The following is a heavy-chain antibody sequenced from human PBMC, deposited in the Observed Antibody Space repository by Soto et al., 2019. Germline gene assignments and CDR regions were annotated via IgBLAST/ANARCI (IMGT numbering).Heavy chain of an antibody. CDR1: GGSDIRGDYF. J-gene: IGHJ6*02. CDR3: ARSPKYYYYGFDV. CDR2: IYYSGST. V-gene: IGHV4-61*08. D-gene: IGHD6-6*01. Sequence: PSETLSLTCTVSGGSDIRGDYFCSWLRQSPGKRLEWIAYIYYSGSTNYNPSLKRRATISVDTSKSQDSLTLTSMRAADAALYYCARSPKYYYYGFDVWGQGTAVTDSS.